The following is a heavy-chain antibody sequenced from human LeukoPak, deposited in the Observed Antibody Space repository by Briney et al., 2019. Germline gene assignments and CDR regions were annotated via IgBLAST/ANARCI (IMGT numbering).Heavy chain of an antibody. V-gene: IGHV4-39*07. CDR2: IYYSGST. Sequence: PSETLSLTCTVSGGSISSSSYYWGWIRQPPGKGLEWIGSIYYSGSTYYNPSLKSRVTISVDTSKNQFSLKLSSVTAADTAVYYCARGGNYYDSRYDAFDIWGQGTMVTVSS. J-gene: IGHJ3*02. D-gene: IGHD3-22*01. CDR3: ARGGNYYDSRYDAFDI. CDR1: GGSISSSSYY.